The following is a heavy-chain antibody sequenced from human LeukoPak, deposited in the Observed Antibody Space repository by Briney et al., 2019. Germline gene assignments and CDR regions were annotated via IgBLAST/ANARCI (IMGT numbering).Heavy chain of an antibody. CDR1: GGSFSGYY. J-gene: IGHJ5*02. D-gene: IGHD3-22*01. Sequence: SETLSLTCAVYGGSFSGYYWSWIRQPPGKALEWIGEINHSGSTNYNPSLKSRVTISVGTSKNQFSLKLSSVTAADTAVYYCASPEDYYDSSGYYRWGQGTLVTVSS. V-gene: IGHV4-34*01. CDR2: INHSGST. CDR3: ASPEDYYDSSGYYR.